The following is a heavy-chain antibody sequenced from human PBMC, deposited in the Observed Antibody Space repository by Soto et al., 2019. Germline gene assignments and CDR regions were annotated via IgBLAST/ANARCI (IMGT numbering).Heavy chain of an antibody. J-gene: IGHJ6*02. V-gene: IGHV1-69*13. Sequence: SVKVSCKASGGTFSSYAISWVRQAPGQGLEWMGGIIPIFGTANYAQKFQGRVTITADESTSTAYMELSSLRSEDTAVYYCALGPHKGRYYYGMDVWGQGTTVTVSS. CDR1: GGTFSSYA. D-gene: IGHD2-21*01. CDR2: IIPIFGTA. CDR3: ALGPHKGRYYYGMDV.